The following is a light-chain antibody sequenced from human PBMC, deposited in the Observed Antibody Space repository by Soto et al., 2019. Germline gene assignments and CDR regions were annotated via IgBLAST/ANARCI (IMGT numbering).Light chain of an antibody. Sequence: DIQMTQSPSSLSASVGDRVTITCRASQSITYYLNWYQQKPGKAPKLLIYAASSLQSGVPSRFSASGSGTDFTLTISSLQPEDVATYYCQQSSSTPQTFGGGTKVDIK. CDR3: QQSSSTPQT. V-gene: IGKV1-39*01. CDR1: QSITYY. CDR2: AAS. J-gene: IGKJ4*01.